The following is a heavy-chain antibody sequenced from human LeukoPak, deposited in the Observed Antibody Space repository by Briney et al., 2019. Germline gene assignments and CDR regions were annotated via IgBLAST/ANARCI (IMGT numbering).Heavy chain of an antibody. J-gene: IGHJ4*02. D-gene: IGHD1-26*01. Sequence: PGGSLRLSCAASGFTFSSYGMHWVRQAPGKGLEWVAVISYDGSNKYYADSVKGRFTISRDNSKNTLYLQMNSLRAEDTAVYYCAKAQWELLPPIDYWGQGTLVTVSS. CDR1: GFTFSSYG. CDR3: AKAQWELLPPIDY. V-gene: IGHV3-30*18. CDR2: ISYDGSNK.